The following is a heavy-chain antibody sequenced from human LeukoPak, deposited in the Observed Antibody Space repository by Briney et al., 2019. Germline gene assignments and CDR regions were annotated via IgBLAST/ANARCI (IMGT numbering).Heavy chain of an antibody. CDR2: INGDGSRI. CDR1: GFAFSSHW. J-gene: IGHJ4*01. V-gene: IGHV3-74*01. Sequence: GGSLRLSCVTSGFAFSSHWMHWVRQVPGKGLMWVSRINGDGSRIHYGDSVKGRFTISRDNAKNTLYLQMTSLRGDDTAIYFCARDALGGRTKFDSWGHGSLVTVSS. CDR3: ARDALGGRTKFDS. D-gene: IGHD3-16*01.